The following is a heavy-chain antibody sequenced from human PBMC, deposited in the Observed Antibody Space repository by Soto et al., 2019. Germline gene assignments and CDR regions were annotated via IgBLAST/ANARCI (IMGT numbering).Heavy chain of an antibody. Sequence: SENLSLTCSVSGGSVSNKTYYWSWIRQPPVKRLEWIGYVYSSGTTNYNPSLKSRVTISVDLSKNQFSLRLSSVTTADTALYYCARTTAVPNTLRSRYFFDYWGQGTLVTVSS. CDR1: GGSVSNKTYY. V-gene: IGHV4-61*01. J-gene: IGHJ4*02. CDR2: VYSSGTT. D-gene: IGHD4-17*01. CDR3: ARTTAVPNTLRSRYFFDY.